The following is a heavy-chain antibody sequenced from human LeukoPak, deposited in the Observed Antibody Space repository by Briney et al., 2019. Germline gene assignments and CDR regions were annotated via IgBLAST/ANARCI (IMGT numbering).Heavy chain of an antibody. V-gene: IGHV4-34*01. D-gene: IGHD3-3*01. CDR2: INHSGST. CDR3: ARGIMQFARFLEWLHAGNWFDP. CDR1: GGSFSGYY. J-gene: IGHJ5*02. Sequence: SETLSLTCAVYGGSFSGYYWSWIRQPRGKGLEWIGEINHSGSTNYNPSLKSRVTISVDTSKNQFSLKLSSVTAADTAVYYCARGIMQFARFLEWLHAGNWFDPWGQGTLVTVSS.